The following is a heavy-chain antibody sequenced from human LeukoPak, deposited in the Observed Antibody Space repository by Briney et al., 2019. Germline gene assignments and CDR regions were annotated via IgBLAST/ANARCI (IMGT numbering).Heavy chain of an antibody. CDR1: QFTFSRFA. CDR3: AKHLGSHSFLFYYMDV. Sequence: GGSLRLSCEASQFTFSRFAMSWIRQAPGTGLEWVSTLSGSGTATYYAHSVKGRFTTSRDNSKATLYLQMDNLRADDTAVYYCAKHLGSHSFLFYYMDVWGTGTSVIVSS. J-gene: IGHJ6*03. V-gene: IGHV3-23*01. D-gene: IGHD2-21*01. CDR2: LSGSGTAT.